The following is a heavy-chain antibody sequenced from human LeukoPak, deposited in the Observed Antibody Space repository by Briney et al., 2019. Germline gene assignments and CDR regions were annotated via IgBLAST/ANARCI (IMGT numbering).Heavy chain of an antibody. Sequence: GGSLRLSCAASGFTFSSYVMHWVRQATGKGLEWVSRITTAGYTNYPRSVKGRFTISRENSKNSVYLQMNSLRAGDTAVYYCAREIAVAGTWYFDLWGRGTLVTVSS. CDR3: AREIAVAGTWYFDL. J-gene: IGHJ2*01. D-gene: IGHD6-19*01. V-gene: IGHV3-13*01. CDR1: GFTFSSYV. CDR2: ITTAGYT.